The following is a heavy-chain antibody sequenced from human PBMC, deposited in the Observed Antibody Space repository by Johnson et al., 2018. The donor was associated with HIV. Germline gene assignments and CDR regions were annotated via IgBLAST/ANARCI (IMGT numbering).Heavy chain of an antibody. CDR3: ARATHYYDSSGYWYDAFDI. V-gene: IGHV3-20*04. J-gene: IGHJ3*02. Sequence: QLVESGGGVVRPGGSLRLSCVAYKFTFDNYGMNWVRQAPGKGLEWVSGINWNGGSTDYADSVKGRFTISRDNTENSLYLQMNSLRAEDTALYYCARATHYYDSSGYWYDAFDIWGQGTMVTVSS. D-gene: IGHD3-22*01. CDR2: INWNGGST. CDR1: KFTFDNYG.